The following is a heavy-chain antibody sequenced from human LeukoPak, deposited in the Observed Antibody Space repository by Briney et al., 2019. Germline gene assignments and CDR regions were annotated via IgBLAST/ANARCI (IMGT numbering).Heavy chain of an antibody. D-gene: IGHD7-27*01. Sequence: PSETLSLTCTVSGGSISSGGYYWSWIRQRPGKGLEWIGYIYYSGSTYYNPSLKSRVTISVDTSKNQFSLKLSSVTAADTAVFYCARQNWDPHFDYWGQGTLVTVSS. CDR1: GGSISSGGYY. CDR3: ARQNWDPHFDY. V-gene: IGHV4-30-4*08. CDR2: IYYSGST. J-gene: IGHJ4*02.